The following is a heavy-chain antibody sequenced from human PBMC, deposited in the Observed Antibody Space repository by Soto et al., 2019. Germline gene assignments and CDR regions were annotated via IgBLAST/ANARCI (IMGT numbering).Heavy chain of an antibody. CDR2: ISGDGNAK. D-gene: IGHD2-2*01. CDR1: GFTFSDYS. J-gene: IGHJ6*03. CDR3: AKVALHLYCSSTSCYGYYMDV. V-gene: IGHV3-23*01. Sequence: QPGGSLRLSCVASGFTFSDYSMNWVRQAPGKGLEWVSVISGDGNAKYYGDSVRGRFTISRDNSKNTLYLLMNSLRAEDTAVYYCAKVALHLYCSSTSCYGYYMDVWGKGTTVTVSS.